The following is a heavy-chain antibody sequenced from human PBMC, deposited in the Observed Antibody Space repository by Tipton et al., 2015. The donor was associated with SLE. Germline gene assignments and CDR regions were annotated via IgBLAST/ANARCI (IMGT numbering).Heavy chain of an antibody. CDR1: GGSFSGYS. CDR2: INHSGST. V-gene: IGHV4-34*01. D-gene: IGHD3-16*01. Sequence: TLSLTCAVYGGSFSGYSWSWIRQPPEKGLEWIGEINHSGSTNYNPSLKSRVTISVDTSKNQVSLKLSSVTAADTALYYCARGDLYSDYVWGTLRGGFDIWGQGTTVTVSS. J-gene: IGHJ3*02. CDR3: ARGDLYSDYVWGTLRGGFDI.